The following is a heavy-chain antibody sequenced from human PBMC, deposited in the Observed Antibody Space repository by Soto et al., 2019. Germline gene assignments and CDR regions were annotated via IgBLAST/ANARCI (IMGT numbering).Heavy chain of an antibody. CDR1: GFTFSSYG. V-gene: IGHV3-33*01. CDR3: ARDGRNGALRPLYYFDY. CDR2: IWYDGSNK. J-gene: IGHJ4*02. Sequence: PGGSLRLSCAASGFTFSSYGMHWVRQAPGKGLERVAVIWYDGSNKYYADSVKGRFTISRDNSKNTLYLQMNSLRAEDTAVYYYARDGRNGALRPLYYFDYWGQGTLVTVSS. D-gene: IGHD1-26*01.